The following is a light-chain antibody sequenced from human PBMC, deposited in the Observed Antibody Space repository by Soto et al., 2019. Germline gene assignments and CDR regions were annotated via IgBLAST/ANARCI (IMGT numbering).Light chain of an antibody. J-gene: IGKJ5*01. Sequence: EIVLTQSPGTLSLSPGERATLSCRASESVSNNLAWYQQKAGQAPRLLIYGASTRATGIPARFSGSGSGTDFTLTISRLEPEDFAVYYCQQYGGTPPITFGQGTRLEIK. V-gene: IGKV3-20*01. CDR3: QQYGGTPPIT. CDR1: ESVSNN. CDR2: GAS.